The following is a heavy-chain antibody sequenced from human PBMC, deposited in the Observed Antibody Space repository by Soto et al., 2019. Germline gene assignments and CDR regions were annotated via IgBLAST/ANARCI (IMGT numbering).Heavy chain of an antibody. V-gene: IGHV3-23*01. D-gene: IGHD2-21*01. Sequence: EVQLLESGGGMVQPGGSLRLSCAASGFTFRNFVMSWVRQAPGKGLEWVSAIRATGGQTFYADSVKGRFTISRDNSKNLLYLQITSLRAADTALYLCAQDRELGVVSPSHDYWGQGTMVTVSS. J-gene: IGHJ4*02. CDR3: AQDRELGVVSPSHDY. CDR1: GFTFRNFV. CDR2: IRATGGQT.